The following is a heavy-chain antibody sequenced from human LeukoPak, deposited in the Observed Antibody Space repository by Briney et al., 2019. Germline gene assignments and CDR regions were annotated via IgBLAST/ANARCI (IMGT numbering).Heavy chain of an antibody. V-gene: IGHV3-74*03. D-gene: IGHD3-10*01. CDR1: AFTFSSSW. CDR2: INSDGSST. J-gene: IGHJ6*03. Sequence: AGSLTLSCAASAFTFSSSWLHRVRQAPGQGLLWDFLINSDGSSTTYAYSAKGRFTISRYTAKRTLYLQMSSLGAKDTAVYYCDSGSGREGYTDVSSAATTVTVSS. CDR3: DSGSGREGYTDV.